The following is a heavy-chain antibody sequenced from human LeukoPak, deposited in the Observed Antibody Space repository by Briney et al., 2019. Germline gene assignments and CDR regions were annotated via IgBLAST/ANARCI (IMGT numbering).Heavy chain of an antibody. Sequence: GGSLRLSCAASGFTFSGYAMSWVRQAPGKGLEWVSDINGSGGSTYYADSVKGRFTISRDNSKNTLYLQMNTLRAEDTAVYYCAKDIWDIVVVPAAILDYWGQGTLVTVSS. CDR1: GFTFSGYA. D-gene: IGHD2-2*01. CDR2: INGSGGST. J-gene: IGHJ4*02. V-gene: IGHV3-23*01. CDR3: AKDIWDIVVVPAAILDY.